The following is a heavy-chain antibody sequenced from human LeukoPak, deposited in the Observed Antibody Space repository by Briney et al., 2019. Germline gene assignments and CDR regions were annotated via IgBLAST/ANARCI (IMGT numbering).Heavy chain of an antibody. J-gene: IGHJ3*02. Sequence: GGSLRLSCTASGFTSGDYVMTCVRQAPGKGLGWVGFIRSRAYGGTTEYAASVKGRFTISRDDSKSIAYLQMNSLKTEDTAVYYCTRSSVNGLDIWGKGTMVTVPS. V-gene: IGHV3-49*04. CDR1: GFTSGDYV. CDR3: TRSSVNGLDI. D-gene: IGHD6-19*01. CDR2: IRSRAYGGTT.